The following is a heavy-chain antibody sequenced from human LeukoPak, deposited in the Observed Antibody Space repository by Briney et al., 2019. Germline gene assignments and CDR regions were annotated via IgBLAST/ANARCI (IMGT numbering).Heavy chain of an antibody. CDR3: AREADIVSFDL. Sequence: GASVKLSCNVAGYTFTVNHVYWVRQAPARGLEWMGWNDSNSGGTKYAQKFQDRVAMTSDTSISTAYMELSGLRSDDTAVYFCAREADIVSFDLWGRGTRVTVSS. V-gene: IGHV1-2*02. CDR2: NDSNSGGT. D-gene: IGHD3-16*02. J-gene: IGHJ2*01. CDR1: GYTFTVNH.